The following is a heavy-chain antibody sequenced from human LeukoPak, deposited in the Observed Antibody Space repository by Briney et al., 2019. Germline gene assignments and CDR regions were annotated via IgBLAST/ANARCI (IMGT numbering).Heavy chain of an antibody. J-gene: IGHJ6*03. CDR1: GFTFSSFS. V-gene: IGHV3-21*01. CDR3: ARDPSYYYYYYYMDV. Sequence: GGSLTLSCAASGFTFSSFSVNWVRQAPGKGLVWVSSISSSSSYIYYADSVKGRFTISRDNAKNSLYLQMNSLRAEDTAVYYCARDPSYYYYYYYMDVWGKGTTVTVSS. CDR2: ISSSSSYI.